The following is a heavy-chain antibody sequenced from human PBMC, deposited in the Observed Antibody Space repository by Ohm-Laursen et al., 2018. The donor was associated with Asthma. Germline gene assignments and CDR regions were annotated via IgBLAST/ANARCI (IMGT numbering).Heavy chain of an antibody. V-gene: IGHV3-30-3*01. CDR1: GFTFSSYA. J-gene: IGHJ6*02. CDR3: AKGGPIRYYYYYGMDV. Sequence: SLRLSCTASGFTFSSYAMHWVRQAPGKGLEWVAVISYDGSNKYYADSVKGRFTISRDNSKNTPYLQMNSLRAEDTAVYYCAKGGPIRYYYYYGMDVWGQGTTVTVSS. CDR2: ISYDGSNK. D-gene: IGHD3-3*01.